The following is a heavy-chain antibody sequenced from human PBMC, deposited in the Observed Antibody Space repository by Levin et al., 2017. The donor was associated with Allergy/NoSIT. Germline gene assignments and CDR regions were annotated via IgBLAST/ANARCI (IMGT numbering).Heavy chain of an antibody. CDR1: GGSISSYY. CDR2: IYYIGST. Sequence: SQTLSLTCTVSGGSISSYYWSWIRQPPGKGLEWIGYIYYIGSTNYNPSIKSRVTMSLDTSKNQFSLKLTSVTAADTAVYYCARDRVIVGTTNYYYGMDGWGQGTTVTVSS. CDR3: ARDRVIVGTTNYYYGMDG. J-gene: IGHJ6*02. D-gene: IGHD1-26*01. V-gene: IGHV4-59*01.